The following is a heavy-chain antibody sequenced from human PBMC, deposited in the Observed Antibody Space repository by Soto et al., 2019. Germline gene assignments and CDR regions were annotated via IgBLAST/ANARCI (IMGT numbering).Heavy chain of an antibody. V-gene: IGHV4-59*08. D-gene: IGHD6-19*01. CDR2: IYYTGDT. Sequence: PSETLSLTCTVSTGSISGYYWSWILQPPGKGLERIAYIYYTGDTNYNPSLKSRVTISEDTSKNQFSLKLSSVTAADPAVYYCARHQSSGLYVDSWGQGTLVTVSS. CDR3: ARHQSSGLYVDS. CDR1: TGSISGYY. J-gene: IGHJ4*02.